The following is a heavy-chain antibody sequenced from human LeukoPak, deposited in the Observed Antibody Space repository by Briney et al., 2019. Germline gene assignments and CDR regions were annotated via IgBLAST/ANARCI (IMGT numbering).Heavy chain of an antibody. D-gene: IGHD6-13*01. CDR1: GGTFSSYA. J-gene: IGHJ3*02. V-gene: IGHV1-69*05. CDR3: ARDRGERGSSWSLPAHGFDI. Sequence: SVKVSSKASGGTFSSYAINWVRQAPGQGLEWMGRIVPIFGTTNYAQKFQGRVTITTDESTSTAYMELSSLRSEDTAVYYCARDRGERGSSWSLPAHGFDIWGQGTMVTVSS. CDR2: IVPIFGTT.